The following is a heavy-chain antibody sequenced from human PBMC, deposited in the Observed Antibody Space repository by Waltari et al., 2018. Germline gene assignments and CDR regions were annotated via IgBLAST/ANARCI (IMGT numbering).Heavy chain of an antibody. V-gene: IGHV1-69*12. D-gene: IGHD1-26*01. CDR1: GGTFSSYA. J-gene: IGHJ4*02. CDR3: ARLESDLVGATRTHFDY. Sequence: QVQLVQSGAEVKKPGSSVKVSCKASGGTFSSYAISWVRQAPGQGLEWMGGIIPIFGTANYAQKFQGRVTITADESTSTAYMELSSLRSEDTAVYYWARLESDLVGATRTHFDYWGQGTLVTVSS. CDR2: IIPIFGTA.